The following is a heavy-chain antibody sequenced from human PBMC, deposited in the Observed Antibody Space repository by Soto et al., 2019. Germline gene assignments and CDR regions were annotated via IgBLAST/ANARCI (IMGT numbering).Heavy chain of an antibody. D-gene: IGHD3-9*01. J-gene: IGHJ6*02. Sequence: QMQLVESGGGVVQPGRSLRLSCAASGFTFSSYGMHWVRQAPGKGLEWVAVIWYDGSNKYYADSVKGRFTISRDNSKNTLYLQMNSLRAEDTAVYYCARDSLYYDILTGSRYYYGMDVWGQGTTVTVSS. CDR2: IWYDGSNK. V-gene: IGHV3-33*01. CDR3: ARDSLYYDILTGSRYYYGMDV. CDR1: GFTFSSYG.